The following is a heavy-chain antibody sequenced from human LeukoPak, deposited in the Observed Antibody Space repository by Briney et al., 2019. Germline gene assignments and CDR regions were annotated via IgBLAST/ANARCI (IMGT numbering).Heavy chain of an antibody. J-gene: IGHJ4*02. D-gene: IGHD5-18*01. CDR3: AREVRGYSYGQFDY. CDR1: GGSISSYY. CDR2: IYYSGST. V-gene: IGHV4-59*01. Sequence: TSETLSLTCTVSGGSISSYYWSWIRQPPGKGLEWIGYIYYSGSTNYNPSLKSRVTISVDTSKNQFSLKLSSVTAADTAVYYCAREVRGYSYGQFDYWGQGTLVTVSS.